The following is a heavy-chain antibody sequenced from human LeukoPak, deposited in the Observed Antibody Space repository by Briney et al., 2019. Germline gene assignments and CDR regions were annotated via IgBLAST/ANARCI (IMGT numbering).Heavy chain of an antibody. CDR1: GFTFKLYW. Sequence: GGSLRLSCAASGFTFKLYWMHWVRQVPGKRPVWVSRINDDGSDTVYADSVRGRFTISRDDAKNTLYLQMNSLRAEDTAVYYCAFITMIVGPDDAFDIWGQGTMVTASS. V-gene: IGHV3-74*01. D-gene: IGHD3-22*01. J-gene: IGHJ3*02. CDR2: INDDGSDT. CDR3: AFITMIVGPDDAFDI.